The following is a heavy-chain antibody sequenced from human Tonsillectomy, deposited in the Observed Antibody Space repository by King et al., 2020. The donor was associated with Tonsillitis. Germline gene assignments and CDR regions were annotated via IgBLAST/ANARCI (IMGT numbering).Heavy chain of an antibody. CDR3: AKDTSPQGLDGGVDY. J-gene: IGHJ4*02. V-gene: IGHV3-9*01. Sequence: VQLVESGGGLVQPGRSLRLSCAASGFTFDDYAMHWVRHAPGKGLEWVSGISWNSGSIGYADSVKGRFTISRDNAKNSLYLQMNSLRAEDTALYYCAKDTSPQGLDGGVDYWGQGTLVAVSS. CDR1: GFTFDDYA. CDR2: ISWNSGSI. D-gene: IGHD6-19*01.